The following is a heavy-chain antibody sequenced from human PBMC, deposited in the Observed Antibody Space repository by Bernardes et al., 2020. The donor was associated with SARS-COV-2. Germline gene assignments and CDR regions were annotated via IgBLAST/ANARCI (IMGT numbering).Heavy chain of an antibody. V-gene: IGHV3-48*03. J-gene: IGHJ4*02. Sequence: GGSLRLSCAASGFTFSSSVMNWVRQAPGKGLEWVSYISTGGSTKYYADSVKGRFTISRDNAKNSLYLQMNSLRAEDTAVYYCAREYTYGFDSWVQGTLVTGSA. CDR2: ISTGGSTK. CDR1: GFTFSSSV. D-gene: IGHD5-18*01. CDR3: AREYTYGFDS.